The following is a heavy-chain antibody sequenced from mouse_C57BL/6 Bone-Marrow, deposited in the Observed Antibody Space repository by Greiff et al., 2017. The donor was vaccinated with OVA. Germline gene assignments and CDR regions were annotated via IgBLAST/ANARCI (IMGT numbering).Heavy chain of an antibody. CDR1: GYTFTSYG. CDR3: ARRKFWGNPFAY. D-gene: IGHD2-1*01. J-gene: IGHJ3*01. Sequence: VQLQQSGAELARPGASVKLSCKASGYTFTSYGISWVKQRTGQGLEWIGEIYPRSGNTYYNEKFKGKATLTADKSSSTAYMDLRSLTSEDSAVYFCARRKFWGNPFAYWGKGTLVTVSA. V-gene: IGHV1-81*01. CDR2: IYPRSGNT.